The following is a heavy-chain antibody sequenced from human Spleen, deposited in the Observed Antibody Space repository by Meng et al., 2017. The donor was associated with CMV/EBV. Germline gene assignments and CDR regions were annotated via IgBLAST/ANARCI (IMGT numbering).Heavy chain of an antibody. CDR2: ISSSSNYL. V-gene: IGHV3-21*06. D-gene: IGHD3-22*01. CDR3: ASDLKTYYHDSSGSSFDY. Sequence: GESLKISCAASGFTFNDYSMNWVRQAPGKGLEFVSSISSSSNYLYYADSVKGRFTISRDNAKNSLYLQMNSLRAEDTAVYYCASDLKTYYHDSSGSSFDYWGQGTLVTVSS. CDR1: GFTFNDYS. J-gene: IGHJ4*02.